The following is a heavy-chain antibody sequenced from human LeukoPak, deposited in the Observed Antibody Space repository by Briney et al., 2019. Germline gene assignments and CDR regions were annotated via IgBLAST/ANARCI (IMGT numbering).Heavy chain of an antibody. D-gene: IGHD6-6*01. CDR3: ARDRDSSSD. CDR1: GGSISTYY. Sequence: PSETLSLTCTVSGGSISTYYWSWVRQPPGKGLEWIGYIYYSGSTNYNPSLKSRVTISVDTSKNQFSLKLSSVTAADTAVYYRARDRDSSSDWGQGTLVTVSS. V-gene: IGHV4-59*01. J-gene: IGHJ4*02. CDR2: IYYSGST.